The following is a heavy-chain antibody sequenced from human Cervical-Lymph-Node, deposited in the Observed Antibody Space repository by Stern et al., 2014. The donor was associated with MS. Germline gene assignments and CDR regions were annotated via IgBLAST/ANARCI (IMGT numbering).Heavy chain of an antibody. J-gene: IGHJ4*02. CDR1: GGTFSTYT. Sequence: VQLEESGAEVKKPGSSVKVSCKASGGTFSTYTFSWVRQAPGQGLEWMGGIVPVFPATNYAHKFKGRVTISADASTSTAYLDLTSLILEDTAVYYCATGGSRYFDYWGQGTLVTVS. CDR3: ATGGSRYFDY. CDR2: IVPVFPAT. V-gene: IGHV1-69*01. D-gene: IGHD3-16*01.